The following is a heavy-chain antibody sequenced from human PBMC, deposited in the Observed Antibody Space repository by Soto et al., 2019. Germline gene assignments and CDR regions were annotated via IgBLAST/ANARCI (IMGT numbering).Heavy chain of an antibody. J-gene: IGHJ4*02. Sequence: EVQLLESGGGLVQPGGSLRLSCAASGFTFSSYAMSWVRQAPGKGLEWVSAIRGSGGSTYYADSVKGRFTLSRDNSKNTLYLQMSSRRAEDTAVYYCAKDGPYYDFWRGYYRTGGLDDRFDYWGQGTLVTVSS. CDR3: AKDGPYYDFWRGYYRTGGLDDRFDY. V-gene: IGHV3-23*01. CDR2: IRGSGGST. CDR1: GFTFSSYA. D-gene: IGHD3-3*01.